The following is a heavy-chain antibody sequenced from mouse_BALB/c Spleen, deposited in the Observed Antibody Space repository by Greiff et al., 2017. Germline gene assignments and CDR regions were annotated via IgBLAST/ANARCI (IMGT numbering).Heavy chain of an antibody. CDR1: GYSFTGYY. CDR3: ARGGHGNYGAMDY. V-gene: IGHV1-26*01. CDR2: INPYNGAT. J-gene: IGHJ4*01. D-gene: IGHD2-1*01. Sequence: EVQLQQSGPELVKPGASVKISCKASGYSFTGYYMHWVKQSHVKSLEWIGRINPYNGATSYNQNFKDKASLTVDKSSSTAYMELHSLTSEDSAVYYCARGGHGNYGAMDYWGQGTSVTVSS.